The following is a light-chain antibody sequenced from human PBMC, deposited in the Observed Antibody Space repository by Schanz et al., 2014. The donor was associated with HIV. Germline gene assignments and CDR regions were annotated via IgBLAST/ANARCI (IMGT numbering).Light chain of an antibody. V-gene: IGKV3-20*01. CDR1: QSLSGN. J-gene: IGKJ4*01. CDR3: QQYETSPPLLT. CDR2: GVS. Sequence: EIVLTQSPATLSVSPGEEATLSCRASQSLSGNLAWYQQKPGQAPRLLISGVSNRATGIPARVGGSGSGTDFTLTISRLEPDDFAVYYCQQYETSPPLLTFGGGTKVEIK.